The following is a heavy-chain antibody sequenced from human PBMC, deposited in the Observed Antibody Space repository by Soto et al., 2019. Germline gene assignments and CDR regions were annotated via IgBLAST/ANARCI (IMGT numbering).Heavy chain of an antibody. D-gene: IGHD2-15*01. J-gene: IGHJ5*02. CDR1: GDSVSSNSVA. Sequence: SQTLSLTCAISGDSVSSNSVAWNWIRQSPSRGLEWLGRTYYRSKWYNDYAVSVKSRITINPDTSKNQFSLQLKSVTPEDTAVYYCVRGGLSHPRDCRGGRSSPWWCDPWGKETLVPVPP. V-gene: IGHV6-1*01. CDR2: TYYRSKWYN. CDR3: VRGGLSHPRDCRGGRSSPWWCDP.